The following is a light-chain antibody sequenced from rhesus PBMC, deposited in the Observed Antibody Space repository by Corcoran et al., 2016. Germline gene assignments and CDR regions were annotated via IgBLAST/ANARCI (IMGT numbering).Light chain of an antibody. J-gene: IGKJ1*01. CDR3: HQGYSTPWT. CDR1: QGISSY. Sequence: DIQMSQSPSSLSASVGDRVTITCRASQGISSYLYWYQQKPGKAPKLLISYANNLASGVPSMFSGSGSGTDYTLTISSLQPEDFATYYCHQGYSTPWTFGQGTKVEIK. CDR2: YAN. V-gene: IGKV1-32*03.